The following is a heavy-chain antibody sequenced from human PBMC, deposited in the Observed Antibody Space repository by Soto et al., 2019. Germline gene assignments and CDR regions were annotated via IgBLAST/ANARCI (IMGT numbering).Heavy chain of an antibody. J-gene: IGHJ4*02. CDR2: TSGSDGST. Sequence: GSLRLSCAASGFTFSNYAMTWVRQAPGKGLEWVSITSGSDGSTYHADSVKGRFTISRDNSKNTLYLQMSSLRAEDTAIYYCAKVRSSRLAAAFDYWGQGTQVTVSS. D-gene: IGHD6-13*01. CDR1: GFTFSNYA. CDR3: AKVRSSRLAAAFDY. V-gene: IGHV3-23*01.